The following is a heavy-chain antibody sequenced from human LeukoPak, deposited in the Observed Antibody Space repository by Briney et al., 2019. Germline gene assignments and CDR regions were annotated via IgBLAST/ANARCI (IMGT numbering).Heavy chain of an antibody. CDR1: GVSISTYY. Sequence: SETLSLTCTVSGVSISTYYWRWIRQPPGKGLEWIGYFYYTGGNKYNPSLKSRVTISVDTSKNQLSLKLTSVTAADTAVYFCARSSYGDPPGYWGRGILVAVSS. V-gene: IGHV4-59*01. J-gene: IGHJ4*02. D-gene: IGHD4/OR15-4a*01. CDR2: FYYTGGN. CDR3: ARSSYGDPPGY.